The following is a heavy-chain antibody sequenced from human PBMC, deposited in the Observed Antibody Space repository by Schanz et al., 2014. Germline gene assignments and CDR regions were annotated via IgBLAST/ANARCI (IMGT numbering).Heavy chain of an antibody. Sequence: QGQLVQSGAEVKKPGASVKVSCKASGYTFTSYGITWVRQAPGQGPEWMGWISAFDDKTDYAQNFQGRLIMTTDTSTTTVYMELRGLRSDDTAVYYCARETTIITGRAFDVWGQGTMVTVSS. CDR1: GYTFTSYG. D-gene: IGHD3-9*01. J-gene: IGHJ3*01. CDR2: ISAFDDKT. CDR3: ARETTIITGRAFDV. V-gene: IGHV1-18*01.